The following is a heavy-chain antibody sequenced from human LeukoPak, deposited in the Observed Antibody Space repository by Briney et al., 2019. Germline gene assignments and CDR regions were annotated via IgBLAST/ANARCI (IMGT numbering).Heavy chain of an antibody. Sequence: VASVKVSCKASGYAFTGYYMHWVRQAPGQGLEWMGWINPNSGGTNYAQKFQGWVTMTRDTSISTAYMELSRLRSDDTAVYYCARAPIAVGYGMDVWGQGTTVTVSS. CDR1: GYAFTGYY. CDR2: INPNSGGT. J-gene: IGHJ6*02. V-gene: IGHV1-2*04. D-gene: IGHD6-19*01. CDR3: ARAPIAVGYGMDV.